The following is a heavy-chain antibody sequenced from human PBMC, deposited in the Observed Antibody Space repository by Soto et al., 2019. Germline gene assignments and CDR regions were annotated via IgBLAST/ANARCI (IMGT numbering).Heavy chain of an antibody. J-gene: IGHJ4*02. D-gene: IGHD2-15*01. Sequence: QVQLQESGPGLVKPSETLSLTCTVSGGSISSYYWSWIRQPPGQGLEWIGFIYYSGSTNYNPYLQRRVTRSVDTAKNPFSLKLISVTAADTAGYYCARGWGYSVDCWGQAALGAVSP. CDR2: IYYSGST. V-gene: IGHV4-59*01. CDR3: ARGWGYSVDC. CDR1: GGSISSYY.